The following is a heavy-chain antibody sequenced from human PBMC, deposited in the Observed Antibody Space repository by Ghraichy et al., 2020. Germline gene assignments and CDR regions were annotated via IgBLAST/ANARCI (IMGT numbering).Heavy chain of an antibody. Sequence: GGSLRLSCAASGFTFSSYSMNWVRQAPGKGLEWVSYISSSSSTIYYADSVKGRFTISRDNAKNSLYLQMNSLRAEDTAVYYCARDRQRRFDYWGQGTLVTVSS. V-gene: IGHV3-48*01. D-gene: IGHD6-25*01. CDR1: GFTFSSYS. CDR2: ISSSSSTI. CDR3: ARDRQRRFDY. J-gene: IGHJ4*02.